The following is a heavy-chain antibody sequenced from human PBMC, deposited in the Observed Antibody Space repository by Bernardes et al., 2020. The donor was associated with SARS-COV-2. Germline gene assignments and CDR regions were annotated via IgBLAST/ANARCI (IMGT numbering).Heavy chain of an antibody. D-gene: IGHD1-26*01. CDR1: GYTFSGYY. CDR2: INPNSGGT. J-gene: IGHJ4*02. V-gene: IGHV1-2*02. CDR3: ARCNPRLGATDCLDY. Sequence: ASVKVSCKASGYTFSGYYMHWVRQAPGQGLEWMGWINPNSGGTKSAQRFQGRVTLTRDTSINTVYMELSSLRSEDTAVYFCARCNPRLGATDCLDYWGQGTQVTVSS.